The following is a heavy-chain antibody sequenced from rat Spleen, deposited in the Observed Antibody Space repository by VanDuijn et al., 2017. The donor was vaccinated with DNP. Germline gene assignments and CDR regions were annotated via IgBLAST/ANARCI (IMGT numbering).Heavy chain of an antibody. CDR3: ARYSLRRLWDY. D-gene: IGHD1-11*01. V-gene: IGHV5-19*01. Sequence: EVQLVESGGGLVQPGRSLKLSCAASGFTFSNYGMHWIRQAPTKGLEWVASTSPTGGSTFYRDSVKGRFTISRDNAESTLYLHMDSLGSEDTATYYCARYSLRRLWDYWGQGVMVTVSS. CDR2: TSPTGGST. CDR1: GFTFSNYG. J-gene: IGHJ2*01.